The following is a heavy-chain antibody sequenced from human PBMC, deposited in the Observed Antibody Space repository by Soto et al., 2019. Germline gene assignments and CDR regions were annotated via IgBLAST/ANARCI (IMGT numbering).Heavy chain of an antibody. D-gene: IGHD2-15*01. CDR1: GFTFSSYA. CDR3: AKDFDLGPYCSGGSCYDAFDI. J-gene: IGHJ3*02. V-gene: IGHV3-23*01. Sequence: GGSLRLSCAASGFTFSSYAMSWVRQAPGKGLEWVSAISGSGGSTYYADSVKGRFTISRDNSKNTLYLQMNGLRAEDTAVYYCAKDFDLGPYCSGGSCYDAFDIWGQGTMVTVSS. CDR2: ISGSGGST.